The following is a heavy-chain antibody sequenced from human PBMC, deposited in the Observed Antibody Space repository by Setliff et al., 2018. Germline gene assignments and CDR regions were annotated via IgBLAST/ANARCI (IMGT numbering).Heavy chain of an antibody. CDR3: AADFRGGAYPFDY. CDR1: GFTFSAAW. CDR2: IKGPGET. V-gene: IGHV3-15*01. J-gene: IGHJ4*02. Sequence: GGSLRLSCAASGFTFSAAWMTWLRLAPGKGLEWVALIKGPGETDYSASVKDRFTISKDNSKNILYLQMNNLKSEDTAVYYCAADFRGGAYPFDYLGQGTMVTVSS. D-gene: IGHD2-15*01.